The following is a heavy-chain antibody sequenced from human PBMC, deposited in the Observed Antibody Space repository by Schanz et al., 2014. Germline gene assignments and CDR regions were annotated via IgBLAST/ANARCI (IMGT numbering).Heavy chain of an antibody. J-gene: IGHJ6*02. CDR2: INSAGTT. CDR3: AKDPYGMDV. Sequence: EVQLAESGGGLIQPGGSLRLSCVVSGFSVSNTYMHWVRQPPGKGLEWVSVINSAGTTYYADSVKGRFTISRDNSKKTLYLQMNSLRAEDTAVYYCAKDPYGMDVWGQGTTVTVSS. V-gene: IGHV3-66*03. CDR1: GFSVSNTY.